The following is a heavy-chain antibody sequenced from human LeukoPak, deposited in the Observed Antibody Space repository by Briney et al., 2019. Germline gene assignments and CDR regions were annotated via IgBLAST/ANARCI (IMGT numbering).Heavy chain of an antibody. CDR1: GGSISSYY. J-gene: IGHJ4*02. CDR3: ARVRYYDSSGYYYHDY. CDR2: IYTSGST. V-gene: IGHV4-4*07. Sequence: SETLSLTCTVSGGSISSYYWSWIRQPAGKGLEWIGRIYTSGSTNYNPSLKSRVTMSVDTSKNQFSLKLSSVTAADTAVYYCARVRYYDSSGYYYHDYWRQGTLVTVSS. D-gene: IGHD3-22*01.